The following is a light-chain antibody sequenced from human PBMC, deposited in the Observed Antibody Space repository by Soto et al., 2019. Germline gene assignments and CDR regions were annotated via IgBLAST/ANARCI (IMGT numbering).Light chain of an antibody. Sequence: EIVLTQSPGTLSFSPVERSTLSFSASQSVSSTYLIWYQQKPGQAPRLLIYGASSRATGVPDRFSGGGSGTDFTLTISRLEPEDFAVYYCQHFVNSLTWTFGQGTKVDIK. CDR2: GAS. CDR1: QSVSSTY. CDR3: QHFVNSLTWT. J-gene: IGKJ1*01. V-gene: IGKV3-20*01.